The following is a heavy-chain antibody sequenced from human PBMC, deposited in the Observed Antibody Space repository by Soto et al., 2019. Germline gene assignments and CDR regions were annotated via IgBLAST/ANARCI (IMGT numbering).Heavy chain of an antibody. CDR3: AVSGKAGMDV. CDR2: IYNSGNS. V-gene: IGHV4-30-2*01. D-gene: IGHD3-10*01. Sequence: QLQLQESGSRLVKPSQTLSLTCAVSGGSISRGGFSWSWIRQPPGKGLEWFGYIYNSGNSYYNPSLESRVTMSIDRSKNHFSLNLTSMTAADTAVYYCAVSGKAGMDVWGQGTKVTVSS. J-gene: IGHJ6*02. CDR1: GGSISRGGFS.